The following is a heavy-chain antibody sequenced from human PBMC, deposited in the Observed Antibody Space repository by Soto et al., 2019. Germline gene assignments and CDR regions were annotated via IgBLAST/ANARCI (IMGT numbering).Heavy chain of an antibody. D-gene: IGHD3-10*01. CDR3: AKDRWDDYYGSGSYYNWFDP. CDR2: ISGSGGST. Sequence: GGSLRLSCAASGFTFSSYAMSWVRQAPGKGLEWVSAISGSGGSTYYADSVKGRFTISRDNSKNTLYLQMNSLRAEDTAVYYCAKDRWDDYYGSGSYYNWFDPWGQGTLVTVSS. V-gene: IGHV3-23*01. CDR1: GFTFSSYA. J-gene: IGHJ5*02.